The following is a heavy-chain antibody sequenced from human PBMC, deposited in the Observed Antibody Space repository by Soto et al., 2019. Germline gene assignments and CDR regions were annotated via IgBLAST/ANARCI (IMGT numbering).Heavy chain of an antibody. CDR3: ARYRYSSSYFYYFDY. Sequence: SVKVSCKASGGTFSSYAISWVRQAPGQGLEWMGGIIPIFGIANYAQKFQGRVTITADESTSTAYMELSSLRSEDTAVYYCARYRYSSSYFYYFDYWGQGTLVTVSS. V-gene: IGHV1-69*13. D-gene: IGHD6-13*01. J-gene: IGHJ4*02. CDR2: IIPIFGIA. CDR1: GGTFSSYA.